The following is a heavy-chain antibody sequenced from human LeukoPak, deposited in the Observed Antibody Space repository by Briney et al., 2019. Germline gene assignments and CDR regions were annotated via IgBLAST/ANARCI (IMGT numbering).Heavy chain of an antibody. J-gene: IGHJ3*02. V-gene: IGHV3-74*01. CDR2: IKTDGSIT. D-gene: IGHD6-6*01. CDR1: GFSFSVYW. Sequence: PGGSLRLSCAASGFSFSVYWMHWVRQAPGKGPVWVSRIKTDGSITDYADFVKGRFTISRDNSKNTLYLQMNSLRAEDTAVYYCAKGRRYSNSPDAFDIWGQGTMVTVSS. CDR3: AKGRRYSNSPDAFDI.